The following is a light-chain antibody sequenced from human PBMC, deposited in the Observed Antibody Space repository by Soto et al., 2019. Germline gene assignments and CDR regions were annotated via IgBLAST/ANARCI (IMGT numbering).Light chain of an antibody. CDR3: QVWDSRRDHVV. V-gene: IGLV3-21*02. J-gene: IGLJ3*02. CDR1: SFGTIT. Sequence: SYELNQPPSVSVAPGQTARITCGTSSFGTITVHWYQQRPRQAPVVVVDDDTDRPSGIPERFSGSKSGNTATLTISRVEAGDEADYCCQVWDSRRDHVVFGGGTKLTVL. CDR2: DDT.